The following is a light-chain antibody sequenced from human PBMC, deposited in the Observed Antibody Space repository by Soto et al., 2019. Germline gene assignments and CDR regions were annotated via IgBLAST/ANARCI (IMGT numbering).Light chain of an antibody. CDR1: QSLLHSNGYNY. CDR3: MQALQTPRT. Sequence: DIVMTQSPLSLPVTPGEPASISCRSSQSLLHSNGYNYLDWYLQKPGQSPKLLIYVGSNRASGVPNRFSGSGSGTDFTLIISRVEAEDVGVYYWMQALQTPRTFGGGTKVEIK. CDR2: VGS. V-gene: IGKV2-28*01. J-gene: IGKJ4*01.